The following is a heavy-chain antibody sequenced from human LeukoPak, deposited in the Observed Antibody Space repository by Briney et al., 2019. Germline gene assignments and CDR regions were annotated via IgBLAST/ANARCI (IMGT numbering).Heavy chain of an antibody. D-gene: IGHD3-22*01. J-gene: IGHJ3*02. CDR3: AKDGRRGYYYDSSGYPHGAFDI. CDR1: GFTFGDYA. Sequence: GGSLRLSCTASGFTFGDYAMSWFRQAPGKGLEWVGFIRSKVYGCTTEYDASVKGRFTISRDNSKNTLYLQMNSLRAEDTAVYYCAKDGRRGYYYDSSGYPHGAFDIWGQGTMVTVSS. V-gene: IGHV3-49*03. CDR2: IRSKVYGCTT.